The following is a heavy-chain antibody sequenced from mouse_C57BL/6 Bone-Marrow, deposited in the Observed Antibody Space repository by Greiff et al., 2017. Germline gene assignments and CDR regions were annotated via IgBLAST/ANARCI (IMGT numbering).Heavy chain of an antibody. J-gene: IGHJ4*01. CDR1: GYTFTSYW. V-gene: IGHV1-74*01. Sequence: QVQLKQPGAELVKPGASVKVSCKASGYTFTSYWMHWVKQRPGQGLEWIGRIHPSDSDTNYNQKFKGKATLTVDKSSSTAYMQLSRLTSEDSAVYYCAIEGVYYYARYYAMDYWGQGTSVTVSS. CDR3: AIEGVYYYARYYAMDY. CDR2: IHPSDSDT. D-gene: IGHD1-1*01.